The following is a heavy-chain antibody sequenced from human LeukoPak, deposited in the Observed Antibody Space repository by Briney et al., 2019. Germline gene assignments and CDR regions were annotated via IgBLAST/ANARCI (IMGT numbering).Heavy chain of an antibody. CDR3: AKDMWQITGTAQHRKWFDP. CDR1: GFTFVSYA. Sequence: PGGSLRLSCAASGFTFVSYAMSWVRQAPGKGLEWVSTISSSGVSTYYADSVKGRFTISRDNSKNTLYLQMNSLRAEDTAVYYCAKDMWQITGTAQHRKWFDPWGQGTLVTVSS. V-gene: IGHV3-23*01. CDR2: ISSSGVST. J-gene: IGHJ5*02. D-gene: IGHD1-20*01.